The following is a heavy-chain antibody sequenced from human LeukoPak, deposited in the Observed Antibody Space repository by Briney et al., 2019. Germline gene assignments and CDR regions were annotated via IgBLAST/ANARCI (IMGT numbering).Heavy chain of an antibody. J-gene: IGHJ4*02. Sequence: PSETLSLTCAVYGGSFSGYYWSWIRQPPGKGLEWIGEINHSGSTNYNPSLKSRVTISVDTSKNQFSLKLSSVTAADTAVYYCARRSGWLLLWNVNYFDYWGQGTLVTVSS. D-gene: IGHD3-22*01. CDR1: GGSFSGYY. CDR3: ARRSGWLLLWNVNYFDY. V-gene: IGHV4-34*01. CDR2: INHSGST.